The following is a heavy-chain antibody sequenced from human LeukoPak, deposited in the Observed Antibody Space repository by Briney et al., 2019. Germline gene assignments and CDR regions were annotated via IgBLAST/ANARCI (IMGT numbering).Heavy chain of an antibody. V-gene: IGHV4-59*01. J-gene: IGHJ3*02. CDR3: ARGEMATIEDAFDI. D-gene: IGHD5-24*01. CDR1: GGSINNYY. CDR2: IYYSGNT. Sequence: SETLSLTCTVSGGSINNYYWSWIRQPPGKGLEWIGFIYYSGNTNYNPSLKSRVTISVDTSKNQFSLKLSSVTAADTAVYYCARGEMATIEDAFDIWGQGTMVTVSS.